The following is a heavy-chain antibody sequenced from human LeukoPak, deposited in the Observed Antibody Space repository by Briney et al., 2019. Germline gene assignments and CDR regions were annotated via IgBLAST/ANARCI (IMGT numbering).Heavy chain of an antibody. CDR3: ARDSVEMATTFDY. D-gene: IGHD5-24*01. CDR2: IRAYNGNT. Sequence: ASVKVSCKGSGYTLTSYGISWGRQPPGQGLERMGWIRAYNGNTNYAQKLQGRVTMTTDTSTSTAYMELRSLRSEDTAVYYCARDSVEMATTFDYWGQGTLVTVSS. CDR1: GYTLTSYG. V-gene: IGHV1-18*01. J-gene: IGHJ4*02.